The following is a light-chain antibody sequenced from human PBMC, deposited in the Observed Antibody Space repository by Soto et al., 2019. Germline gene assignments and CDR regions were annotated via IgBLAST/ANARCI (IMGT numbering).Light chain of an antibody. V-gene: IGKV1-13*02. CDR3: QQFQRYALT. CDR2: DAS. Sequence: AIQLTQSPSSLSASVGDRVTITCRASQGISSALAWYQHKPGRAPRRLIYDASSLQSGFSSRFSGGGSGTDFTLSISSLQPEDFATYYCQQFQRYALTFGGGTKLESK. J-gene: IGKJ4*01. CDR1: QGISSA.